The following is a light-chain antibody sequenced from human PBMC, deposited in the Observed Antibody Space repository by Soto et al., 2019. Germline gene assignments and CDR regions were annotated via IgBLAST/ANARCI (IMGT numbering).Light chain of an antibody. V-gene: IGLV2-14*01. CDR1: SSDIGASNF. CDR2: EAT. Sequence: QSALTHPPSVCWSPGHSITVSCTGTSSDIGASNFVSWYQHLPGRAPKVIIFEATNRPSGVSNRFSGSKSGITASLTISGLQADDEAESFCISYKTDDTFLFGTGTKV. J-gene: IGLJ1*01. CDR3: ISYKTDDTFL.